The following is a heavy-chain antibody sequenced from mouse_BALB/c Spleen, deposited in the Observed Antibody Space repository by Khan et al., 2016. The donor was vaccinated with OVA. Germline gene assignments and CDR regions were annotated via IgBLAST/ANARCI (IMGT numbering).Heavy chain of an antibody. J-gene: IGHJ3*01. CDR3: ANHGSSSAWLTY. D-gene: IGHD1-1*01. CDR2: INPSTGYT. CDR1: GYTFTSYW. V-gene: IGHV1-7*01. Sequence: QVQLKESGAELAKPGASVKMSCKASGYTFTSYWMHWVKQRPGQGLEWIGYINPSTGYTEYNQSFKDKATLTADKSSSTAYMQLSSLTSEESAVYYCANHGSSSAWLTYWGQGTLVTVSA.